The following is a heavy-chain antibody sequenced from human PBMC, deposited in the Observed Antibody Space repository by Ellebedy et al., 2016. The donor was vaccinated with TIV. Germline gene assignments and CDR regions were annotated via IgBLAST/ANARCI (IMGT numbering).Heavy chain of an antibody. D-gene: IGHD3-10*01. CDR1: GGSISSGDYY. J-gene: IGHJ4*02. V-gene: IGHV4-39*07. Sequence: MPSETLSLTCTVSGGSISSGDYYWNWIRQPPGKGLEWIGEFIQSGTMNYSPSLKSRVTISVDKSKNQFSLRLTSVTAADTAVYFCARGIYGSGSVDYWGQGTLVTVSS. CDR2: FIQSGTM. CDR3: ARGIYGSGSVDY.